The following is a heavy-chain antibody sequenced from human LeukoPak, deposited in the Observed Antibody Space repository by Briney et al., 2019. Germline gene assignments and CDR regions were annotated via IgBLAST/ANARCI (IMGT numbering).Heavy chain of an antibody. CDR2: ISYSGST. CDR1: GGSISSYY. CDR3: ARGLRRGSSWYSYAGWFDP. V-gene: IGHV4-59*12. Sequence: SETLSLTCTVSGGSISSYYWTWIRQPPGKGLEWIGYISYSGSTNYNPSLKSRVTIAVDTSKNQFSLKLSSVTAADTAVYYCARGLRRGSSWYSYAGWFDPWGQGTLVTVSS. J-gene: IGHJ5*02. D-gene: IGHD6-13*01.